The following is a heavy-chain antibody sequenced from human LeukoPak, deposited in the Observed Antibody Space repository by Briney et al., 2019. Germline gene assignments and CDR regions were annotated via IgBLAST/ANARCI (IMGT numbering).Heavy chain of an antibody. D-gene: IGHD6-19*01. Sequence: SVKLSCKASGGTFSSYTISWVRQAPGQGLEWMGRIIPILGIANYAQKFQGRVTITADKSTSTAYMELSSLRSEDTAVYYCARGVDDSSGCATCYMDVWGKGTTVTVSS. V-gene: IGHV1-69*02. CDR3: ARGVDDSSGCATCYMDV. J-gene: IGHJ6*03. CDR2: IIPILGIA. CDR1: GGTFSSYT.